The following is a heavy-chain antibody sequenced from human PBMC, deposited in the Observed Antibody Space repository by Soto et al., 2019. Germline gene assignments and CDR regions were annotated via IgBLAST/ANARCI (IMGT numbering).Heavy chain of an antibody. D-gene: IGHD5-18*01. Sequence: GGSLRLSGAASGFTFSSYGMHWVRQAPGKGLEWVAVIWYDGSNKYYADSVKGRFTISRDNSTNTLYLQMNSLRAEDTAVYYCAKRGDTEFDYCGQGTLVPVSS. CDR2: IWYDGSNK. V-gene: IGHV3-33*06. CDR3: AKRGDTEFDY. CDR1: GFTFSSYG. J-gene: IGHJ4*02.